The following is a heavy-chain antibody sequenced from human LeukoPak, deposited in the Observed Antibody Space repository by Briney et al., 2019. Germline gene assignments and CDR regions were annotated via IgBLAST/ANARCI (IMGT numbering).Heavy chain of an antibody. CDR2: ISGRGDDT. D-gene: IGHD3-22*01. V-gene: IGHV3-23*01. CDR3: AKDRGTHYYDSSGYEGD. J-gene: IGHJ4*02. Sequence: GGSLRLSCAASGFTFSSYAMTWVRQAPGKGLEWVSAISGRGDDTYYTDSVKGRFTISRDNSKNTLYLQMNSLRAEDTAVYFCAKDRGTHYYDSSGYEGDWGQGTLVTVSS. CDR1: GFTFSSYA.